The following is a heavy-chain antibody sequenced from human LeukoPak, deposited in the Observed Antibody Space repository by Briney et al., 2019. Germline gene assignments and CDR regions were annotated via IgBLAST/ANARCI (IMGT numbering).Heavy chain of an antibody. CDR2: ISAYNGNT. V-gene: IGHV1-18*01. CDR3: ARESSSWYDNWFDP. J-gene: IGHJ5*02. CDR1: GYTFTSYG. Sequence: LEASVKVSCKASGYTFTSYGISWVRQAPGQGLEWMGWISAYNGNTNYAQKLQGRVTMTTDTSTSTAYMELRSLRSDDTAVYYCARESSSWYDNWFDPWGQGTLVTVSS. D-gene: IGHD6-13*01.